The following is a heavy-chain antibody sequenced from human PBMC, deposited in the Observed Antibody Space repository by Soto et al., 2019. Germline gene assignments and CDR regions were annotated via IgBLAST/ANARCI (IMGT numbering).Heavy chain of an antibody. J-gene: IGHJ3*01. CDR1: GGSFGSSA. CDR2: IIPVFGKA. Sequence: GASVKVSCKASGGSFGSSAISWVRQAPAQGLEWMGEIIPVFGKANYAQNFQGRLTITADEPTGTVFMQLSSLRSEDTAVYFCARLRRDWGDAFDLWGLGTLVTVSS. CDR3: ARLRRDWGDAFDL. D-gene: IGHD3-16*01. V-gene: IGHV1-69*13.